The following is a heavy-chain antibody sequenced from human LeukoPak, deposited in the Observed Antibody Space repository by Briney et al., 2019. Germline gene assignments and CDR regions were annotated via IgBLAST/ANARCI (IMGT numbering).Heavy chain of an antibody. CDR3: TRHAVEAASRWFDP. CDR2: IYYSGST. CDR1: GDSMSSSHYC. Sequence: SETLSLTCTVSGDSMSSSHYCWGWIRQPPGKGLEWIGSIYYSGSTYYNPSLKSRVTMSVDTSKKQFSLKLSSVTAADTTVYYCTRHAVEAASRWFDPWGQGTLVTVSS. V-gene: IGHV4-39*01. D-gene: IGHD1-1*01. J-gene: IGHJ5*02.